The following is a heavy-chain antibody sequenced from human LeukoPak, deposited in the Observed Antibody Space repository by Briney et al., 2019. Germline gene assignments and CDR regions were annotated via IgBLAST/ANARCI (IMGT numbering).Heavy chain of an antibody. CDR3: AKDIGSSGYYDYFDY. D-gene: IGHD3-22*01. CDR1: GFTFDDYA. Sequence: GGSLRLSCAASGFTFDDYAMHWVRQAPGKGLEWVSGISWNSGSIGYADSVKGRFTISRDNAKNSLYLQMNSLRAEDMALYYCAKDIGSSGYYDYFDYWGQGTLVTVSS. CDR2: ISWNSGSI. V-gene: IGHV3-9*03. J-gene: IGHJ4*02.